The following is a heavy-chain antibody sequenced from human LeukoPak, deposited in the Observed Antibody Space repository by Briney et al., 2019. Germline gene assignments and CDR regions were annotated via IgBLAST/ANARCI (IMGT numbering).Heavy chain of an antibody. Sequence: SSETLSLTCTVSGGSISSSSYYWGWIRQPPGKGLEWIGSIYYSGSTYYNPSLKSRVTISVDTSKNQFSLKLSSVTAADTAVYYCARGRGPGRRSYRYNQRQGLFDYWGQGTLVTVSS. D-gene: IGHD3-16*02. CDR1: GGSISSSSYY. V-gene: IGHV4-39*01. J-gene: IGHJ4*02. CDR2: IYYSGST. CDR3: ARGRGPGRRSYRYNQRQGLFDY.